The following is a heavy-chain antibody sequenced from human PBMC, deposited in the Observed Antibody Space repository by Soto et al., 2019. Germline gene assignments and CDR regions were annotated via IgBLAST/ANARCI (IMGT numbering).Heavy chain of an antibody. CDR1: GFTFDDYA. J-gene: IGHJ4*02. Sequence: EVQLVESGGGLVQPGRSLRLSCAASGFTFDDYAMHCVRQAPGKGLEWVSGINWNSGSIGYADSVKGRFTISRDKAKNSLYLQMNSLRTEDTALYYCAKALSGYTYGPFDYWGQGTLVTVSS. V-gene: IGHV3-9*01. CDR3: AKALSGYTYGPFDY. D-gene: IGHD5-18*01. CDR2: INWNSGSI.